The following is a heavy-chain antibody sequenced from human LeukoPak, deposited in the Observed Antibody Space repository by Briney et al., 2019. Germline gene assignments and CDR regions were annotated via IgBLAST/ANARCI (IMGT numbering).Heavy chain of an antibody. Sequence: ASVKVSCKASGYTFTDYFIHWVRQAPGQGLAWMGWINPYSGLTKYAENFQGRVTMTRDTSISTVYMDLSRVKFDDTAIYYCVRSQLNYFGDQWGQGTLVTVSS. D-gene: IGHD5-24*01. CDR2: INPYSGLT. CDR1: GYTFTDYF. V-gene: IGHV1-2*02. J-gene: IGHJ4*02. CDR3: VRSQLNYFGDQ.